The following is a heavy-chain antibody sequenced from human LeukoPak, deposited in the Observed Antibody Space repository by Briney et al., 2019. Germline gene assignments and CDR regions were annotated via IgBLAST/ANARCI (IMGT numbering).Heavy chain of an antibody. J-gene: IGHJ4*02. D-gene: IGHD3-22*01. V-gene: IGHV1-18*04. CDR1: GYTFTGYY. CDR3: ATLGYYYDSSGPN. CDR2: ISAYNGNT. Sequence: GASVKVSCKASGYTFTGYYMHWVRQAPGQGLEWMGWISAYNGNTNYAQKLQGRVTMTTDTSTSTAYMELRSLRSDDTAVYYCATLGYYYDSSGPNWGQGTLVTVSS.